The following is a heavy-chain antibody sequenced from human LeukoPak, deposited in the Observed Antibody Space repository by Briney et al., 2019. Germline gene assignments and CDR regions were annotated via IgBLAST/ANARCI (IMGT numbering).Heavy chain of an antibody. CDR1: GFTFSSYA. CDR3: AKVPDISSSWSFGY. CDR2: ISGSGGNT. V-gene: IGHV3-23*01. D-gene: IGHD6-13*01. J-gene: IGHJ4*02. Sequence: PGGSLRLSCAAAGFTFSSYAMSWVRQAPGKGMDWVSVISGSGGNTYYADSVKGRFTISRDNSKNTLYLQMNSLRAEDTAVYYCAKVPDISSSWSFGYWGQGTLVTVSS.